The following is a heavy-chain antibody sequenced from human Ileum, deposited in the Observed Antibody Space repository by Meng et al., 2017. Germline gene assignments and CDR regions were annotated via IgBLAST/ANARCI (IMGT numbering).Heavy chain of an antibody. V-gene: IGHV4-4*02. D-gene: IGHD4-23*01. CDR1: GDSISTTNW. CDR2: IYHSGLV. CDR3: AANSGKKMHS. Sequence: HVQLQESGPGLVKPSGTLSLTCAGSGDSISTTNWWNWGRQPPGEGLEWIGEIYHSGLVNYNLSLKSRVTLSIDKSKNQFSLKLISVTAADTGVYYCAANSGKKMHSWGQGTLVTVSS. J-gene: IGHJ4*02.